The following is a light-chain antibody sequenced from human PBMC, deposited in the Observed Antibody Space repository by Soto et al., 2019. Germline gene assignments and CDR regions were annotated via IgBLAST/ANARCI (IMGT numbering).Light chain of an antibody. V-gene: IGLV2-14*03. CDR3: ASYRSTSTLGV. CDR1: GSD. Sequence: QSALTQPPSVSGSPGQSITISCTGAGSDVSWYQHHPGKAPKLIIFDVSNRPSGISDRFSGSKSGNTASLTISGLRAEDEAGYYCASYRSTSTLGVFGGGTKLTVL. CDR2: DVS. J-gene: IGLJ3*02.